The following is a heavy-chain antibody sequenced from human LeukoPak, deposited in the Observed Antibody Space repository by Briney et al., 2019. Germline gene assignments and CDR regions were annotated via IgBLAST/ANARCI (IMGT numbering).Heavy chain of an antibody. V-gene: IGHV3-74*01. CDR2: INSDGRNI. CDR3: AREGALGYGHYTYDY. CDR1: GFTFSDYW. Sequence: GGSLRLSCAASGFTFSDYWMHWVRQAPGMGLVWVSRINSDGRNIRYADSVKGRFTISRDNAKNTLYLQMNSLTPEDTAVYYCAREGALGYGHYTYDYWGQGTLVTVSS. D-gene: IGHD4-17*01. J-gene: IGHJ4*02.